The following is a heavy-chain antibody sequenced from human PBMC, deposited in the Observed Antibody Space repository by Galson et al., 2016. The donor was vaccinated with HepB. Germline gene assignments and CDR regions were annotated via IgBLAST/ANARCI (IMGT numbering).Heavy chain of an antibody. V-gene: IGHV1-69*13. Sequence: SVKVSCKASGGTFSSYAISWVRQAPGQGLEWMGGIIPIFGTANYAQKFQGRVTITADESTSTAYMELSSLRSEDTAVYYCARGPLTVNTYCCWFDPWGQGTLVTVSS. J-gene: IGHJ5*02. CDR2: IIPIFGTA. CDR3: ARGPLTVNTYCCWFDP. D-gene: IGHD4-17*01. CDR1: GGTFSSYA.